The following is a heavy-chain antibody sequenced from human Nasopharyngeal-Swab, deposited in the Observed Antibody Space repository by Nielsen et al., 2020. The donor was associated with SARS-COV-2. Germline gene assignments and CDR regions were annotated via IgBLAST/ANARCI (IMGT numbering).Heavy chain of an antibody. CDR2: IITIFGTA. Sequence: SVKVSCKASGGTFNSYAISWVRQAPGQGLEWMGGIITIFGTANYAQKFQGRVTITADESTSTAYMELSSLRSEDTAVYYCARASGAQYYYYYYGMDVWGQGTTVTVSS. V-gene: IGHV1-69*13. CDR1: GGTFNSYA. CDR3: ARASGAQYYYYYYGMDV. J-gene: IGHJ6*02.